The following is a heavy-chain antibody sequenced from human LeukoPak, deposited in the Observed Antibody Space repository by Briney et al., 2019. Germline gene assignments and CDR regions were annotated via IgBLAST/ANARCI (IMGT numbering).Heavy chain of an antibody. CDR2: SSYSGTT. J-gene: IGHJ1*01. Sequence: SETLSLTRTVSGASISSDGYFCGWVRQPPGKGLGWIGSSSYSGTTYYNPSLKSRVTISADASNNHFSLRLTSVTAADTAVYYCAPYCSGGSCTGYIQHWGQGTLVSVSS. CDR3: APYCSGGSCTGYIQH. D-gene: IGHD2-15*01. V-gene: IGHV4-39*01. CDR1: GASISSDGYF.